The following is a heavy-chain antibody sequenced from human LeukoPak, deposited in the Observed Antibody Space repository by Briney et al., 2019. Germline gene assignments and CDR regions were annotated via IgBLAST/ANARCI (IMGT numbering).Heavy chain of an antibody. Sequence: GGSLRLSWVASGFTFSSFSMNWVRQAAGKGLEWISFISDSSSSIYYADSVKGRFTISRDNAKNSLFLQMNSLRDEDTAVYFCVRGARGSWSNWGQGTLVTVSS. D-gene: IGHD6-19*01. CDR1: GFTFSSFS. J-gene: IGHJ4*02. CDR2: ISDSSSSI. V-gene: IGHV3-48*02. CDR3: VRGARGSWSN.